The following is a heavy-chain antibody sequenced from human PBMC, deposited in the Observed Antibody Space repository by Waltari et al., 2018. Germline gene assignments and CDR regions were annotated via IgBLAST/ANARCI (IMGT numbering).Heavy chain of an antibody. Sequence: QVQLVQSGAEVKKPGASVKVSCKASGYTFTSYDINWVRQATGQGLEWMGWINPNSGNTGYAQKFQGRVTITRNTSISTAYMGLSSLGSADTAVYYCARGRYNWFDPWGQGTLVTVSS. V-gene: IGHV1-8*03. J-gene: IGHJ5*02. CDR3: ARGRYNWFDP. CDR2: INPNSGNT. CDR1: GYTFTSYD.